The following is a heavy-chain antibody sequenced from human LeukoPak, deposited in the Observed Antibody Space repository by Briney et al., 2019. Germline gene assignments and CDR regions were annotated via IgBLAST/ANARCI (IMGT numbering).Heavy chain of an antibody. CDR2: SGDNT. Sequence: PGGSLRLSCVASGFTFSSYAMTWVRRAPGKGLEWVSSSGDNTRYVDSVKGRFTMSRDNSKNTLDLQMNGLRAEDTAVYYCAKSWRYYDTSNYYAFDIWGQGTMVTVSS. J-gene: IGHJ3*02. CDR1: GFTFSSYA. CDR3: AKSWRYYDTSNYYAFDI. V-gene: IGHV3-23*01. D-gene: IGHD3-22*01.